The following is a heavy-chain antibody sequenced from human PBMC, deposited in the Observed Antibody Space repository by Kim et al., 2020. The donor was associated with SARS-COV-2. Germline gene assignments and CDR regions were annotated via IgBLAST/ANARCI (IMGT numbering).Heavy chain of an antibody. CDR3: ARVTITMLDDWFDP. CDR2: IYSGGST. Sequence: GGSLRLSCAASGFTVSSNYMSWVRQAPGKGLEWVSVIYSGGSTYCADSVKGRFTISRHNSKNTLYLQMNSLRAEDTAVYYCARVTITMLDDWFDPWGQGTLVTVSS. V-gene: IGHV3-53*04. CDR1: GFTVSSNY. D-gene: IGHD3-10*02. J-gene: IGHJ5*02.